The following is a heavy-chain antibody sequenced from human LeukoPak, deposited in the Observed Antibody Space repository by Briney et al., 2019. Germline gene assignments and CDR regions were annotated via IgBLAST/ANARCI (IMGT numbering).Heavy chain of an antibody. CDR3: LGAFDF. CDR1: GFTFSRYN. J-gene: IGHJ3*01. Sequence: GGSLRLSCAASGFTFSRYNMNWVRQAPGKGLEWVSYISSSSDTIYYADSVKGRFTISRDNAQNSLYLQMNSLRVEDTAVYYCLGAFDFWGQGTMVTVSS. V-gene: IGHV3-48*01. CDR2: ISSSSDTI.